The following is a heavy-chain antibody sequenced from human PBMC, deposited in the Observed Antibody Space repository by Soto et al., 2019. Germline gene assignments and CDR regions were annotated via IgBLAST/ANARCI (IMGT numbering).Heavy chain of an antibody. CDR1: GFTFSSNG. D-gene: IGHD3-3*01. J-gene: IGHJ6*02. Sequence: PGGSLRLSCAASGFTFSSNGMHWVRQAPGKGLEWVTFISYDGSYKYYADSVKGRFTISRDNSKNTLYLQMNSLRAEDTAVYYCAKDLGGHITIFGVPSIYGMDVWGQGTTVTVSS. V-gene: IGHV3-30*18. CDR2: ISYDGSYK. CDR3: AKDLGGHITIFGVPSIYGMDV.